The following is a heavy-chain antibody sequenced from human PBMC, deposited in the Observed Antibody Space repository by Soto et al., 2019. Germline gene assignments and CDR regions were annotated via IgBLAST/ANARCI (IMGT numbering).Heavy chain of an antibody. J-gene: IGHJ6*02. CDR1: GFTFSSYA. Sequence: GGSLRLSCAASGFTFSSYAMSWVRQAPGKGLEWVSAISGSGGSTYYADSVKGRFTIPRDNSKNTLYLQMNSLRAEDTAVYYCAKDSVAGHFGYYGMDVWGQGTTVTVSS. D-gene: IGHD6-19*01. V-gene: IGHV3-23*01. CDR2: ISGSGGST. CDR3: AKDSVAGHFGYYGMDV.